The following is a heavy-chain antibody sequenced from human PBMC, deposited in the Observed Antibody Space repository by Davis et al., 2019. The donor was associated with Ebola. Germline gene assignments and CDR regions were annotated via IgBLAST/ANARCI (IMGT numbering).Heavy chain of an antibody. CDR3: ARFGYCSGGSCWDYYYYYGMDV. J-gene: IGHJ6*02. CDR1: GFTFSNYY. V-gene: IGHV3-11*01. Sequence: PGGSLRLSCAASGFTFSNYYMSWIRQAPGKGLEWVSYISSSGSTIYYADSVKGRFTISRDNAKNSLYLQMNSLRAEDTAVYYCARFGYCSGGSCWDYYYYYGMDVWGQGTTVTVSS. CDR2: ISSSGSTI. D-gene: IGHD2-15*01.